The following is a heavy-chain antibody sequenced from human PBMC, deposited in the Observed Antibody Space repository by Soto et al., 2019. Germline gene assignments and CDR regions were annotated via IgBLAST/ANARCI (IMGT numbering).Heavy chain of an antibody. CDR3: AREHCSGGRCGNWFDP. V-gene: IGHV4-30-2*01. CDR1: GGSISSGGYS. J-gene: IGHJ5*02. CDR2: IYDSGTT. D-gene: IGHD2-15*01. Sequence: PSETLSLTCAVSGGSISSGGYSWSWIRQPPGKGLEWIGYIYDSGTTYYSPSLKSRATISIDRSKNYFSLKLSSVTAADTAVYYCAREHCSGGRCGNWFDPWGQGILVTVSS.